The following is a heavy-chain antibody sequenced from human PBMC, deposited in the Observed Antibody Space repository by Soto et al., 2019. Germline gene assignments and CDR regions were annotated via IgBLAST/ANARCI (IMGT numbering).Heavy chain of an antibody. V-gene: IGHV1-24*01. Sequence: ASVKVSCKVSGYTLTELSMHWVRQAPGKGLEWMGGFDPEDGETIYAQKFQGRVTMTEDTSTDTAYMELSSLRSEDTAVYYCATDPSRAWLRLEGDYWGQGTLVTVSS. J-gene: IGHJ4*02. CDR3: ATDPSRAWLRLEGDY. CDR2: FDPEDGET. CDR1: GYTLTELS. D-gene: IGHD5-12*01.